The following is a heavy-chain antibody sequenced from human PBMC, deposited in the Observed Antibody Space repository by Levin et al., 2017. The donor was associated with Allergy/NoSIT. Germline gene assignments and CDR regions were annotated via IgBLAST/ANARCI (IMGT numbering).Heavy chain of an antibody. Sequence: RSQTLSLTCSVSSGSIRKYYRNWVRQPAGKGLEWIGRIYVSGATDYNPSLKSRVTMSLDTSKNQFSLKLSSVTAADTAVYYCARDGPPYSTGWYYWGQGILVTVSS. D-gene: IGHD6-19*01. V-gene: IGHV4-4*07. J-gene: IGHJ4*02. CDR3: ARDGPPYSTGWYY. CDR2: IYVSGAT. CDR1: SGSIRKYY.